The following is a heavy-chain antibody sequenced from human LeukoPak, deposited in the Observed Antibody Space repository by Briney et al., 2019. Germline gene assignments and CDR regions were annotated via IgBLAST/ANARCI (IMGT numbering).Heavy chain of an antibody. V-gene: IGHV3-74*01. Sequence: PGGSLRLSCAASGFAFSSYAMSWVRQAPGKGLVWVSRIHSDGTSTSHADSVKGRFTISRDNAKNTLYLQMNSLRAEDTAVYYCARGNYYAMDVWGQGTTVTVSS. CDR2: IHSDGTST. CDR1: GFAFSSYA. CDR3: ARGNYYAMDV. J-gene: IGHJ6*02.